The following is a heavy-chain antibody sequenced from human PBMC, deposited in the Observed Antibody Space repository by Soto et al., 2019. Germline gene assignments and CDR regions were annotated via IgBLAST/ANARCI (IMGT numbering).Heavy chain of an antibody. V-gene: IGHV3-30-3*01. CDR2: ISYDGSNK. CDR1: GFTFSSYA. Sequence: QVQLVESGGGVVQPGRSLRLSCAASGFTFSSYAMHWVRQAPGKGLEWVAVISYDGSNKYYADSVKGRFTISRDNSKNTLYLKMTGLRAEDTAVYYCARDWPPGGGVTKLNWFDPWGQGTLVPVSS. J-gene: IGHJ5*02. D-gene: IGHD3-3*01. CDR3: ARDWPPGGGVTKLNWFDP.